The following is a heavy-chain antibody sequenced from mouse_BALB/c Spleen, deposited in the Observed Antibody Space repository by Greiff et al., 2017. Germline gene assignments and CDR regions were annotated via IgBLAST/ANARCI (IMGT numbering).Heavy chain of an antibody. CDR1: GFTFSSYA. V-gene: IGHV5-9-3*01. CDR2: ISSGGSYT. CDR3: ARHYDYDSYYAMDY. Sequence: EVMLVESGGGLVKPGGSLKLSCAASGFTFSSYAMSWVRQTPEKRLEWVATISSGGSYTYYPDSVKGRFTISRDNAKNTLYLQMSSLRSEDTAMYSCARHYDYDSYYAMDYWGQGTSVTVSS. D-gene: IGHD2-4*01. J-gene: IGHJ4*01.